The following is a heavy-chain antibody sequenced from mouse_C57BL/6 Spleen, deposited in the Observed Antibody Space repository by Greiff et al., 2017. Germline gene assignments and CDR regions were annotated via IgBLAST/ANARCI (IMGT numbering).Heavy chain of an antibody. Sequence: VQLQQSGPELVKPGASVKISCKASGYAFSSSWMNWVKQRPGKGLEWIGRIYPGDGDTTYNGKFKGKATLTEDQSSSTAYLQLSSLTSEDAAVYFCARDYGSSYGAMDYWGQGTSVTVSS. V-gene: IGHV1-82*01. J-gene: IGHJ4*01. CDR1: GYAFSSSW. D-gene: IGHD1-1*01. CDR2: IYPGDGDT. CDR3: ARDYGSSYGAMDY.